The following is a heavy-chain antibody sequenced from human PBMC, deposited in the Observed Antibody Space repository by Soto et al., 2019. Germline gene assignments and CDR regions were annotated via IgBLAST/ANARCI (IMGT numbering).Heavy chain of an antibody. CDR2: ISAYNGNT. D-gene: IGHD1-26*01. J-gene: IGHJ4*02. Sequence: QVQLVQSGAEVKKPGASVKVTCKASGYTFTSYGISWVRQAPGQGLEWMGWISAYNGNTKYAQKLQGRVTTTTDTSTSTAYMEPRSLKSDDTAVYYCERDLGGSYYAPVDYWGQGTLGTVSS. CDR3: ERDLGGSYYAPVDY. V-gene: IGHV1-18*01. CDR1: GYTFTSYG.